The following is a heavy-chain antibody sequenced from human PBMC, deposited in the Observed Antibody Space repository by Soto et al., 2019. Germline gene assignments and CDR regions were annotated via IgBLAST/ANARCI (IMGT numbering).Heavy chain of an antibody. Sequence: QITLKESGPTLVKPTQTLTLTCTFSGFSLSTSGVGVGWIRQPPGKALEWLALIYWDDDKRYSPSLKSRLTITKDTSKNQVVLTMTNRDPVDTATYSCAHRLSVAGTWGYYFDYWGQGTLVTVSS. CDR3: AHRLSVAGTWGYYFDY. D-gene: IGHD6-19*01. CDR1: GFSLSTSGVG. V-gene: IGHV2-5*02. J-gene: IGHJ4*02. CDR2: IYWDDDK.